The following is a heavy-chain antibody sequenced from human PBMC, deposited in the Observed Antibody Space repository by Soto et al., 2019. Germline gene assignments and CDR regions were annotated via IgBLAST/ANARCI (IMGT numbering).Heavy chain of an antibody. CDR3: ASAPEFCSGGNCYSAPFDY. J-gene: IGHJ4*02. V-gene: IGHV4-34*01. CDR2: INHSGST. CDR1: GASFSGYY. D-gene: IGHD2-15*01. Sequence: SETLSLTCAVYGASFSGYYWSLIRQPPGKRLEWIGEINHSGSTNYNPSLKSRVTISEDTSKSQFSLKLTSVTAADTAVYYCASAPEFCSGGNCYSAPFDYWGQGILVTVSS.